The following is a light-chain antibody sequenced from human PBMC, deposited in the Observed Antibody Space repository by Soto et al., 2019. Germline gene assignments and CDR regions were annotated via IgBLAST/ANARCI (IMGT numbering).Light chain of an antibody. V-gene: IGKV1-39*01. CDR1: QSISNY. CDR2: AAS. J-gene: IGKJ4*01. Sequence: DIQMTQSPSSLSASVGDRVSITCRASQSISNYLNWYQQKPGKAPKVLIYAASSLQSGVPSRFRGSGSETEFSLTIRALQPEDFATYYCQQLSRSPLTFGGGTKVDIK. CDR3: QQLSRSPLT.